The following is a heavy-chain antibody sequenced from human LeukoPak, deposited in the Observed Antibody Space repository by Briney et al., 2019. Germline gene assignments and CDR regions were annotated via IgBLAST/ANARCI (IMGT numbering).Heavy chain of an antibody. D-gene: IGHD4-17*01. CDR1: GFTFSSYA. J-gene: IGHJ6*03. V-gene: IGHV3-23*01. CDR2: ISGSGGST. Sequence: GGSLRLSCAASGFTFSSYAMSWVRQAPGRGLEWFSAISGSGGSTYYADSVKGRFTISRDNSKNTLYLQMNSLRAEDTAVYYCAKYYGDYAYYYYMDVWGKGTTVTVSS. CDR3: AKYYGDYAYYYYMDV.